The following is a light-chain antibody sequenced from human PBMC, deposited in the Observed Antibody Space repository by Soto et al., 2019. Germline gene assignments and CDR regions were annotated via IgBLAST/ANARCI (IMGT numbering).Light chain of an antibody. J-gene: IGKJ4*01. CDR3: QPYNSSPLT. Sequence: DIPMTQSPSTLSASVGDRVTITCRASQSIDRWLAWYQQRPGRAPKLLIYDVANLEAGVPSRFSGGGSETEFTLPITVLQPDAFALYYYQPYNSSPLTFCGGTKVDIK. V-gene: IGKV1-5*01. CDR1: QSIDRW. CDR2: DVA.